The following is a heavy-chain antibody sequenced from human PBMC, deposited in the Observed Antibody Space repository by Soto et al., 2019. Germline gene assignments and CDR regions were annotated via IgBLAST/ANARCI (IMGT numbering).Heavy chain of an antibody. J-gene: IGHJ4*02. CDR3: ARDRSRAGYFDY. CDR1: GGSFDSGGYY. Sequence: SETLALTCTLSGGSFDSGGYYWSWIRQHPGKGLEWIGYIYYSGSTYYNPSLKSRVTISLDTSKNQFSLKLSSVTAADTAVYYCARDRSRAGYFDYWGQGALVTVSS. D-gene: IGHD6-13*01. V-gene: IGHV4-31*03. CDR2: IYYSGST.